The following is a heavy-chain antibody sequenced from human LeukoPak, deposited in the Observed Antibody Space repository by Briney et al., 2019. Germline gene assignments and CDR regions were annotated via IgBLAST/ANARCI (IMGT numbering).Heavy chain of an antibody. J-gene: IGHJ3*02. CDR2: IYYSGST. D-gene: IGHD3-22*01. V-gene: IGHV4-59*06. Sequence: NSSETLSLTCTVSGGSISSYYWSWIRQHPGKGLEWIGYIYYSGSTYYNPSLKSRVTMSVDTSKNQFSLKLSSVTAADTAVYYCARSDYYDSSGYYPDAFDIWGQGTMVTVSS. CDR3: ARSDYYDSSGYYPDAFDI. CDR1: GGSISSYY.